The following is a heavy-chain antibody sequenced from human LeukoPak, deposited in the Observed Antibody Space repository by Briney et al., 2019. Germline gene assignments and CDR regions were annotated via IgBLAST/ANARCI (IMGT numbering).Heavy chain of an antibody. J-gene: IGHJ4*02. Sequence: PGGSLRLSCAASGFTFSSYAMSWVRQAPGKGLEWVSSMSGSGGSTYYADSVKGRFTISRDNSKNTLFLQMNSLRAEDTALYYCAKEDSSRYYFDSWGQGTLVTVSS. CDR2: MSGSGGST. V-gene: IGHV3-23*01. D-gene: IGHD3-22*01. CDR1: GFTFSSYA. CDR3: AKEDSSRYYFDS.